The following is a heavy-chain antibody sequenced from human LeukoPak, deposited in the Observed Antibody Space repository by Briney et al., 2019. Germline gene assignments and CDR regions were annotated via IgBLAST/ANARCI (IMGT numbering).Heavy chain of an antibody. CDR1: GFIFDDYA. CDR3: AMSTVSSGFDR. V-gene: IGHV3-9*01. Sequence: PGASLRLSCAASGFIFDDYAMYWVRQAPGKGLEWVSGISWNSGIIDYADSVKGRFTISRDNAKNSLYLQMNSLRAEDTAFYYCAMSTVSSGFDRWGQGTLVTVSS. CDR2: ISWNSGII. J-gene: IGHJ4*02. D-gene: IGHD4-17*01.